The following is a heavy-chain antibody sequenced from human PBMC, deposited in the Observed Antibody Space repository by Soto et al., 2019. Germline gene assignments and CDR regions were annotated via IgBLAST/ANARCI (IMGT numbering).Heavy chain of an antibody. V-gene: IGHV4-59*01. CDR2: IYSTGST. CDR1: GGSISGYD. CDR3: ARIRDSYGSIDY. D-gene: IGHD5-18*01. Sequence: SETLSLTCSISGGSISGYDWNWIRQPPGKGLEWIGYIYSTGSTNYTPALKSRVTMSVDTSRNQVVLTMTNMDPVDTATYYCARIRDSYGSIDYWGQGTLVTVSS. J-gene: IGHJ4*02.